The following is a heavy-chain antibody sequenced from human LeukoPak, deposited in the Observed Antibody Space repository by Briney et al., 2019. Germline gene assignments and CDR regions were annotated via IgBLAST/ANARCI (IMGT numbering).Heavy chain of an antibody. CDR2: INSDGSST. CDR1: GFTFSSYW. Sequence: PGGSLRLSCAASGFTFSSYWMHWVRQAPGKGLVWVSRINSDGSSTSYADSVKGRFTISRDNAKNTLYLQMNSLRAEDTAVYYCAKDDYGGPIDYWGQGTLVTVSS. J-gene: IGHJ4*02. D-gene: IGHD4/OR15-4a*01. V-gene: IGHV3-74*01. CDR3: AKDDYGGPIDY.